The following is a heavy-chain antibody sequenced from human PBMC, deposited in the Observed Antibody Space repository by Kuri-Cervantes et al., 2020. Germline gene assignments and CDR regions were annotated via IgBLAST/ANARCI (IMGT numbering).Heavy chain of an antibody. CDR2: IKQDGSEK. V-gene: IGHV3-7*01. CDR1: GFTFSSYW. CDR3: AKDLVIGEAH. Sequence: GESLKISCAASGFTFSSYWMSWVRQAPGKGLEWVANIKQDGSEKYYADSVKGRFTISRDNSKNTLFLQMNSLRVEDTAVYYCAKDLVIGEAHWGQGTLVTVSS. D-gene: IGHD3-10*01. J-gene: IGHJ4*02.